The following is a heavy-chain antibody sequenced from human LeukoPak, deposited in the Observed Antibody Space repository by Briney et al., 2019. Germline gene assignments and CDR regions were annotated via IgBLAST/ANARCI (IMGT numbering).Heavy chain of an antibody. CDR2: IIPIFGTA. D-gene: IGHD6-13*01. Sequence: SVKVSCKASGGTFSSYAISWVRQAPGQGLEWMGGIIPIFGTANYAQKFQGRVTITADESTSTAYMELSSLRSEDTAVYYCATDRFRRQQLSSDAFDIWGRGTMVTVSS. CDR3: ATDRFRRQQLSSDAFDI. J-gene: IGHJ3*02. V-gene: IGHV1-69*13. CDR1: GGTFSSYA.